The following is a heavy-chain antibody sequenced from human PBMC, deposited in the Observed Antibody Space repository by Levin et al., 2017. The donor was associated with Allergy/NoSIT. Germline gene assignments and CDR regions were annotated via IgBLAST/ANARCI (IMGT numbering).Heavy chain of an antibody. CDR1: GYSFTDFF. J-gene: IGHJ4*02. CDR3: WLGGDILTGYYREDFDY. CDR2: INTNNGAT. Sequence: ASVKVSCKASGYSFTDFFIFWVRQAPGQGLEWVGWINTNNGATKSAQKFEGRVTMTRDTSISTAYMELRGLRSDDTAVYYCWLGGDILTGYYREDFDYWGQGTLVTVSS. D-gene: IGHD3-9*01. V-gene: IGHV1-2*02.